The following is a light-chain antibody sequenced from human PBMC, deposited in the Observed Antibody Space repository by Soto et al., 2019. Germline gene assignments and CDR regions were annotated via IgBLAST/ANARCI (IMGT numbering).Light chain of an antibody. CDR2: DVT. J-gene: IGLJ3*02. Sequence: QSALAQPASVSGSPGQSITLSCSGTDSDIGSYNYVSWYQQHPGKAPKLMIYDVTNRPSGISSRFSGSKSGNTASLTISDLQTDDEADYYCASYTAATTLGRVFGGGTKVTVL. V-gene: IGLV2-14*03. CDR3: ASYTAATTLGRV. CDR1: DSDIGSYNY.